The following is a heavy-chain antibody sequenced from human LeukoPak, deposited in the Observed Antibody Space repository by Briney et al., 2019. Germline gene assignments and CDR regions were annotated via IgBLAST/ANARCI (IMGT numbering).Heavy chain of an antibody. CDR2: IRYDGSNK. D-gene: IGHD6-13*01. J-gene: IGHJ4*02. CDR3: ARDSGSSSWYYGDFDY. V-gene: IGHV3-30*02. Sequence: GGSLRLSCAASGFSFSSYGMHWVRQAPGKGLEWVTFIRYDGSNKYYADSVKGRFTISRDNSKNTLYLQMNSLRAEDTAVYYCARDSGSSSWYYGDFDYWGQGTLVTVSS. CDR1: GFSFSSYG.